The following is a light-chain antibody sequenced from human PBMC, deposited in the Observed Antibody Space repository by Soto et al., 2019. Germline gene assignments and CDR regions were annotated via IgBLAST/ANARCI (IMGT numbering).Light chain of an antibody. Sequence: QSALTQPPSASGSPGQSVTISCTGTSSDVGGYNFVSWYQQHPGKAPKLMIYEVSRRPSGVPDRFSGSKSGHTASLTVSGLHAEDEADYYCISYAGSNNVFETGNKLTVL. CDR2: EVS. CDR3: ISYAGSNNV. V-gene: IGLV2-8*01. J-gene: IGLJ1*01. CDR1: SSDVGGYNF.